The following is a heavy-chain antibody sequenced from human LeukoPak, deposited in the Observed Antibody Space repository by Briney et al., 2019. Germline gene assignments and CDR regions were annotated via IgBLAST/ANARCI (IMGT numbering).Heavy chain of an antibody. Sequence: PSETLSLTCTVSGGSISSYYWSWIRQPPGKGLEWIGYIYHSGSTYYNPSLKSRVTISVDTSKNQFSLKLSSVAAADTAVYYCARHVEVGATDYFDYWGQGTLVTVSS. CDR2: IYHSGST. CDR3: ARHVEVGATDYFDY. D-gene: IGHD1-26*01. J-gene: IGHJ4*02. CDR1: GGSISSYY. V-gene: IGHV4-59*01.